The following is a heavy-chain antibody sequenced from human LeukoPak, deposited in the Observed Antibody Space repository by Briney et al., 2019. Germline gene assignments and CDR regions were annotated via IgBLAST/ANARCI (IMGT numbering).Heavy chain of an antibody. CDR1: GFTFSRYW. D-gene: IGHD3-16*01. J-gene: IGHJ5*02. Sequence: GSLRLSCAVSGFTFSRYWMTWARQSPRKGLEWIGTIHYSGNTYYNPSLRSRLTISLDTSNNQFSLKLSSVTAADTAVYYCATYTEDYSGPAFAPWGQGTLVIVSS. CDR3: ATYTEDYSGPAFAP. V-gene: IGHV4-39*07. CDR2: IHYSGNT.